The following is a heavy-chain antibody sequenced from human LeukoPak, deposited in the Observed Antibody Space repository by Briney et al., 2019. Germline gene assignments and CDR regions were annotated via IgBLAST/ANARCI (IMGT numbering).Heavy chain of an antibody. V-gene: IGHV4-34*01. CDR1: GGSFSDYY. Sequence: SETLSLTCAVYGGSFSDYYWSWIRQPPGKGLEWIGEINHSGSTNYNPSLKSRVTISVDTSKNQFSLKLSPVTAADTAVYYCARGRVLRFLEWLLTTDAFDIWGQGTMVTVSS. D-gene: IGHD3-3*01. CDR3: ARGRVLRFLEWLLTTDAFDI. CDR2: INHSGST. J-gene: IGHJ3*02.